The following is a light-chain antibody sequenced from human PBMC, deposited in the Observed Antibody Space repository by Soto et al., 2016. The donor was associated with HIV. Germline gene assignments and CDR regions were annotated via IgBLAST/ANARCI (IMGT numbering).Light chain of an antibody. V-gene: IGLV3-1*01. CDR3: QAWDSTTAV. Sequence: SYELTQPPSVSVSPGQTASISCFSDELGHKYVWWYQQKPGHSPLLVMSQNDKRPSGIPERFSSSNSGNTATLTITGSQAMDEADYYCQAWDSTTAVFGGGTKLIVL. CDR2: QND. CDR1: ELGHKY. J-gene: IGLJ2*01.